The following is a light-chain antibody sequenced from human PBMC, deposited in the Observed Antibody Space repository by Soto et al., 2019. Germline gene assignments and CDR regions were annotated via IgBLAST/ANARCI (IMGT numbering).Light chain of an antibody. CDR1: SSDVGGYNF. Sequence: QSALTQAASVSGSPGQSITISCTGNSSDVGGYNFVSWYQQHPGKAPKLIISDVSNRPSGVSTRFSGSKSGNTASLTISGLQAEDEADYYCSSYTSINTHVFGTGTKVTVL. V-gene: IGLV2-14*01. J-gene: IGLJ1*01. CDR3: SSYTSINTHV. CDR2: DVS.